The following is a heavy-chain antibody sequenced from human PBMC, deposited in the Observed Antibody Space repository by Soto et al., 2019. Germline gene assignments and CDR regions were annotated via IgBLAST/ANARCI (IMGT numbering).Heavy chain of an antibody. CDR1: GGTFSSYA. D-gene: IGHD6-6*01. V-gene: IGHV1-69*12. CDR3: ARPKTEYSSSWYYYFDY. J-gene: IGHJ4*02. CDR2: IIPIFGTA. Sequence: QVQLVQSGAEVKKPGSSVKVSCKASGGTFSSYAISWVRQAPGQGLEWMGGIIPIFGTANYAPKFQGRVTITADESTSTAYMELSSLRSEDTAVYYCARPKTEYSSSWYYYFDYWGQGTLVTVSS.